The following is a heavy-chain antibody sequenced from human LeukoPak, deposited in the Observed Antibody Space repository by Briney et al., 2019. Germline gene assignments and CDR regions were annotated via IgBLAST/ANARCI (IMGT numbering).Heavy chain of an antibody. Sequence: ASVKVSCKASGYTFTSYGISWVRQAPGQGLEWMGWISAYNGNTNYAQKLQGRVTMTTDTSTSTAYMELRSLRSDDTAVYYCARAQFDYYDSSGYYWGQGTLVTVSS. D-gene: IGHD3-22*01. CDR2: ISAYNGNT. CDR3: ARAQFDYYDSSGYY. J-gene: IGHJ4*02. V-gene: IGHV1-18*01. CDR1: GYTFTSYG.